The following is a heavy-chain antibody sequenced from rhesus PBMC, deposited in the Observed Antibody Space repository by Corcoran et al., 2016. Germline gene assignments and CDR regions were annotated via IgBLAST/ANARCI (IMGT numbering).Heavy chain of an antibody. J-gene: IGHJ1*01. D-gene: IGHD6-43*01. V-gene: IGHV4S14*01. CDR2: IYGSGGSN. CDR3: ASWYSSSYDYFEF. CDR1: GGSISGYYS. Sequence: QVQLQESGPGLVKPSETLSLTCAVSGGSISGYYSWSWLRQPPGKGLEWIGSIYGSGGSNYLNPSLKSRVTLSVDTSKNQFSLKLSSVTAADTAVYYCASWYSSSYDYFEFWGQGALVTVSS.